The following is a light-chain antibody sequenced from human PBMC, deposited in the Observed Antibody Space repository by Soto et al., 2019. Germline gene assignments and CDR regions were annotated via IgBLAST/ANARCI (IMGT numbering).Light chain of an antibody. Sequence: QSALTQPASVSGSPGQSLTISCTGTSSDVGTYNLVSWYQHHPGKAPKLMIYDVTKRPSGVSNRFSGSKSGNTASLTISGLQAEDEAEYYCCSYAGSRSVYVFGPETRVTV. V-gene: IGLV2-23*02. CDR1: SSDVGTYNL. CDR3: CSYAGSRSVYV. CDR2: DVT. J-gene: IGLJ1*01.